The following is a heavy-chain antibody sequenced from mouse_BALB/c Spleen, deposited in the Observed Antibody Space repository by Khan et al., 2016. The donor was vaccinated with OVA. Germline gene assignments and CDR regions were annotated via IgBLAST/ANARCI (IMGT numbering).Heavy chain of an antibody. Sequence: QVQLQQSGAELVNPGASVNLSCKASGYTLTSYWMHWVKQRPGQGLEWIGEINPSNGRTKYNEKFKSKATLTVDKSSSTAYMQLSSPTSEDSAVYYCARLLINVDYWGQGTTLTVSS. D-gene: IGHD2-1*01. CDR2: INPSNGRT. CDR3: ARLLINVDY. CDR1: GYTLTSYW. V-gene: IGHV1S81*02. J-gene: IGHJ2*01.